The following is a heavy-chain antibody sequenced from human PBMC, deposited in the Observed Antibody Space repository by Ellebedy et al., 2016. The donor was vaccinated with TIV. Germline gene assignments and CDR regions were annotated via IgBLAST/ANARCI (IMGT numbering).Heavy chain of an antibody. J-gene: IGHJ4*02. V-gene: IGHV2-70*11. CDR3: AREDGEFSYALDS. CDR1: GFLLSTSGMC. CDR2: IDWDEDT. Sequence: SGPTLVKPTETLTLTCTFSGFLLSTSGMCINWIRQTPGKALEWLARIDWDEDTYYSVSLQTRLTISKDASRNQVVLTMTNMDPEDSGTYFCAREDGEFSYALDSWGQGILVTVSS. D-gene: IGHD5-18*01.